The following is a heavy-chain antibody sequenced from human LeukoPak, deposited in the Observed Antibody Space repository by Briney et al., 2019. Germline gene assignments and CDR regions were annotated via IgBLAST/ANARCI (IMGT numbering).Heavy chain of an antibody. Sequence: GGSLRLSCAASGFTFSSYAMSWVRQAPGKGLEWVSAISGSGGSTYYADSVKGRFTISRGNSKNTLYLQMNSLRAEDTAVYYCARGLAAAGTRFDYWGQGTLVTVSS. CDR2: ISGSGGST. V-gene: IGHV3-23*01. J-gene: IGHJ4*02. CDR3: ARGLAAAGTRFDY. CDR1: GFTFSSYA. D-gene: IGHD6-13*01.